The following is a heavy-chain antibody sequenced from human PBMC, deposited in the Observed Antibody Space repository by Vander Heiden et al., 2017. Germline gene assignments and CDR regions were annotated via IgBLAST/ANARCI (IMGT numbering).Heavy chain of an antibody. D-gene: IGHD6-19*01. CDR1: GFTFSDYD. CDR2: IGTAGDT. CDR3: ARSPRFSSGSYGVDS. Sequence: EVQLVESGGGLVQPGGSLRLSFAASGFTFSDYDMHWVRQVTGKGLEWVSAIGTAGDTYYSDSVKGRLTISRENAKNSLFLQMNSLRAGDTAVYYCARSPRFSSGSYGVDSWGQGTQVTVSS. J-gene: IGHJ4*02. V-gene: IGHV3-13*01.